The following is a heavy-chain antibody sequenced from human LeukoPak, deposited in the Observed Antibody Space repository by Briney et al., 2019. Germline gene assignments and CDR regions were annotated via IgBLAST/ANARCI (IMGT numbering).Heavy chain of an antibody. J-gene: IGHJ6*04. V-gene: IGHV3-21*01. CDR2: ITGNGNYI. CDR1: GFTFSRND. CDR3: AELGITMIGGV. D-gene: IGHD3-10*02. Sequence: GGSLRLSCAASGFTFSRNDMNWVRQAPGKGLEWVSSITGNGNYIYYADSVKGRFTISRDNAKNSLYLQMNSLRAEDTAVYYCAELGITMIGGVWGKGTTVTISS.